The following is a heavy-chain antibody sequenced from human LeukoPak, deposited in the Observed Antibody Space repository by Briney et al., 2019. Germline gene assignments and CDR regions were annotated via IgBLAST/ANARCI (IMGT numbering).Heavy chain of an antibody. Sequence: PGGSLRLSCAASGFTFSSYSMNWVRQAPGKGLEWVSFISSSSSYIYYADSVKGRFTISRDNAKNSLYLQMNSLRAEDTAVYYCARGSTYYYGSGSYYNGRNWFDPWGQGTLVTVS. V-gene: IGHV3-21*01. CDR2: ISSSSSYI. CDR3: ARGSTYYYGSGSYYNGRNWFDP. D-gene: IGHD3-10*01. J-gene: IGHJ5*02. CDR1: GFTFSSYS.